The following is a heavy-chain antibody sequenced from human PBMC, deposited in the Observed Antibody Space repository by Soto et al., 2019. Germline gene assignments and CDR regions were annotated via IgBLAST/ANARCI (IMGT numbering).Heavy chain of an antibody. CDR3: ARGPAAIVVVVAAIDY. D-gene: IGHD2-15*01. V-gene: IGHV1-46*03. CDR2: INPSGGST. CDR1: GYTFTSYY. Sequence: ASVNVSCKASGYTFTSYYMHWVRQAPGQGLEWMGIINPSGGSTSYAQKFQGRVTMTRDTSTSTVYMELSSLRSEDTAVYYCARGPAAIVVVVAAIDYWGQGTLVTVSS. J-gene: IGHJ4*02.